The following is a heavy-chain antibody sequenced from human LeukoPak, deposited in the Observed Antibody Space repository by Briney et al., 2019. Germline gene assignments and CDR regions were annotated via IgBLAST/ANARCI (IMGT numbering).Heavy chain of an antibody. D-gene: IGHD1-1*01. CDR1: GGSISNTNW. Sequence: SGTLSLTCGVSGGSISNTNWWTWVRQPPGKGLEWIGEVNLQGSTNYNPSLKSRVTISVDTSKNQFSLKLSSVTAADTAVYYCSRRTRGAAFDIWGQGTMVTVSS. CDR2: VNLQGST. J-gene: IGHJ3*02. CDR3: SRRTRGAAFDI. V-gene: IGHV4-4*02.